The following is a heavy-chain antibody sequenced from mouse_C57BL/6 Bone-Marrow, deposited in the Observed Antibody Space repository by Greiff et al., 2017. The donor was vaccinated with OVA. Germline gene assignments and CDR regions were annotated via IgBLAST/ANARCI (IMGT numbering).Heavy chain of an antibody. J-gene: IGHJ1*03. Sequence: QVQLQQSGAELVRPGASVKLSCKASGYTFTDYYINWVKQRPGQGLEWIARIYPGSGNTYYNEKFKGKATLTAEKSSSTAYMQLSSLTSEDSAVYFCARGDYGSSYDWYFDVWGTGTTVTVSS. CDR3: ARGDYGSSYDWYFDV. CDR2: IYPGSGNT. CDR1: GYTFTDYY. V-gene: IGHV1-76*01. D-gene: IGHD1-1*01.